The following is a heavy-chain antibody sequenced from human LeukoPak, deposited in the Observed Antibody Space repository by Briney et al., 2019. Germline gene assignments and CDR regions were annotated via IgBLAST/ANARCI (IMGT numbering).Heavy chain of an antibody. J-gene: IGHJ4*01. CDR3: ARAPFWQKNYFDY. V-gene: IGHV4-39*07. D-gene: IGHD3-3*01. CDR1: GGSISSSSYY. CDR2: IYYSGST. Sequence: SETLSLTCTVSGGSISSSSYYWGWIRQPPGKGLEWIGSIYYSGSTYYNPSLKSRVTISVDTSKNQFSLKLSSVTAADTAVYYCARAPFWQKNYFDYWGQGTLVTVSS.